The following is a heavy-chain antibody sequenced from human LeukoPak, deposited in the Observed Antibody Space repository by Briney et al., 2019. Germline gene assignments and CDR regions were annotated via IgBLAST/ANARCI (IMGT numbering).Heavy chain of an antibody. D-gene: IGHD3-16*01. V-gene: IGHV4-38-2*02. CDR1: GYSISSGYY. J-gene: IGHJ4*02. Sequence: SETLSLTCTVSGYSISSGYYWGWIRQPPGKGLEWITIIYHSGSTYYNPSLKSRVTISVDTSKNQFSLKLSSVTAADTAVYYCARSGGVSDYWGQGTLVTVSS. CDR2: IYHSGST. CDR3: ARSGGVSDY.